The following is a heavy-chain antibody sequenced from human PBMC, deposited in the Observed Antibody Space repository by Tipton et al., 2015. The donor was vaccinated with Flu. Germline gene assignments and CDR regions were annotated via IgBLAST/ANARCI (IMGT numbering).Heavy chain of an antibody. CDR2: ICPGDSDT. CDR3: VRQPYLGDYGGYFDY. CDR1: GYSFTSYW. J-gene: IGHJ4*02. Sequence: QLVQSGAEVKKPGESLKISCKGSGYSFTSYWIGWVRQMTGKGLDGMGIICPGDSDTRYSPSFQGQVTISADKSLSTAYLQWSGLKASDTAMYYCVRQPYLGDYGGYFDYWGQGILVTVSS. V-gene: IGHV5-51*01. D-gene: IGHD4-17*01.